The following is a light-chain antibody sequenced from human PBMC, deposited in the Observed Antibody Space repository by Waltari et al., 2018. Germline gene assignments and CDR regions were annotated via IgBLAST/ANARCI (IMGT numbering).Light chain of an antibody. CDR1: QSVSSSH. CDR3: QQYGSSPWT. Sequence: EIVLTQSPGTLSLSPGARATLSFRASQSVSSSHLAWYQQKPGQAPRVLIHGASNRATGIPDRFSCSGSGTDFTLTISRLEPEDFAVYYCQQYGSSPWTFGQGTKVEIK. CDR2: GAS. V-gene: IGKV3-20*01. J-gene: IGKJ1*01.